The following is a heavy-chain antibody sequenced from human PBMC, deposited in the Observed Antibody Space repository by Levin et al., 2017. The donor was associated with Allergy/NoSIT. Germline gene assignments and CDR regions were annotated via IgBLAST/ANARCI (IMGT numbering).Heavy chain of an antibody. Sequence: GASVKVSCKTSGYTFTSYHIHWVRQAPGQGLEWMGIINPRNSDTTYAEKFQGRVTMTRDTSTTTIYMELNNLRSEDTAVYYCARDGGVFGDCAHWGQGTLVAVSS. CDR2: INPRNSDT. D-gene: IGHD2-21*02. V-gene: IGHV1-46*01. J-gene: IGHJ4*02. CDR1: GYTFTSYH. CDR3: ARDGGVFGDCAH.